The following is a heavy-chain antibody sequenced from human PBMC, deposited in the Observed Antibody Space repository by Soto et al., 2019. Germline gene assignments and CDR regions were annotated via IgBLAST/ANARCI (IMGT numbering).Heavy chain of an antibody. J-gene: IGHJ4*02. CDR1: GYSFTSYW. CDR3: ARPGTYYYDSSGYYSLDY. D-gene: IGHD3-22*01. V-gene: IGHV5-10-1*01. CDR2: IDPSDSYT. Sequence: PGESLKISCKGSGYSFTSYWISWVRQVPGKGLEWMGRIDPSDSYTNYSPSFQGHVTISADKSISTAYLQWSSLKASDTAMYYCARPGTYYYDSSGYYSLDYWGQGTLVTVSS.